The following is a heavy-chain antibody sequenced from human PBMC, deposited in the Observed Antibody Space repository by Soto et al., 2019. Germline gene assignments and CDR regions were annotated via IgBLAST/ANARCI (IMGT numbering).Heavy chain of an antibody. CDR2: MSSRSLTI. Sequence: GGSLRLSCAASGFTFSTYSMNWVRQAPGKGLEWVSYMSSRSLTIYYTDSVKGRFTISRDNAKNSLYLQMNSLRDEDTAVYYCARGGSSSDNGMAVWGQGTTVTVSS. V-gene: IGHV3-48*02. CDR1: GFTFSTYS. CDR3: ARGGSSSDNGMAV. J-gene: IGHJ6*02. D-gene: IGHD6-6*01.